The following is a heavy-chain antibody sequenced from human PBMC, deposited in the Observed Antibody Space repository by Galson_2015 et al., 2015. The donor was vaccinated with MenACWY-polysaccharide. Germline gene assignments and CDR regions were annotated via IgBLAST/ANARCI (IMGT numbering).Heavy chain of an antibody. J-gene: IGHJ4*02. CDR1: GYNFGSYW. V-gene: IGHV5-51*03. CDR2: VYPGDSDA. Sequence: QSGAEVKKPGESLTISCQGSGYNFGSYWIAWVRQIPGKGLEWMGSVYPGDSDATYSPSFQGQVTFSVDKSISTAFLHWSSLKASDSAIYYCARLNSRGFSKNLVFENWGQGTLVTVSS. D-gene: IGHD3-10*01. CDR3: ARLNSRGFSKNLVFEN.